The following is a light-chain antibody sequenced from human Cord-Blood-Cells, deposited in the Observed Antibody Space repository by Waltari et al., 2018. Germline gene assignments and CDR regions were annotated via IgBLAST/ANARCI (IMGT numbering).Light chain of an antibody. V-gene: IGLV4-69*01. J-gene: IGLJ3*02. Sequence: QLVLTQSPSASASLGASVKLTCTLSSGHSSYAIAWHQQQQEKGPRYLMKLNSDGSHSKGDGIPYRFSGSSSGAERYLTISSLQSEDEADYDCQTWGTGMVFGGGTKLTVL. CDR1: SGHSSYA. CDR3: QTWGTGMV. CDR2: LNSDGSH.